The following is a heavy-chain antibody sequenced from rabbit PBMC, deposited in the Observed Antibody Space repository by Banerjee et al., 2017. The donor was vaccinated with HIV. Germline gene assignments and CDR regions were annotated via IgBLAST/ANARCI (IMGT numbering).Heavy chain of an antibody. CDR3: ARDRPKSSGYLFDL. CDR1: GFSFSNKYV. CDR2: IYTGDGNT. D-gene: IGHD1-1*01. J-gene: IGHJ4*01. V-gene: IGHV1S45*01. Sequence: QEQLEESGGDLVKPEGSLTLTCTASGFSFSNKYVMCWVRQAPGKGLEWIGCIYTGDGNTYYASWAKGRFTISKTSSTTVTLQMTSLTAADTATYFCARDRPKSSGYLFDLWGPGTLVTVS.